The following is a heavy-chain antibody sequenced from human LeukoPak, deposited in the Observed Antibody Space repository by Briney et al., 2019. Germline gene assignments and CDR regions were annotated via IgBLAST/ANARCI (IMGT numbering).Heavy chain of an antibody. V-gene: IGHV4-34*01. CDR3: ARAKQQLGWYKRWFDP. CDR2: INHSGST. CDR1: GGSFSGYY. D-gene: IGHD6-13*01. J-gene: IGHJ5*02. Sequence: SETLSLTCAVYGGSFSGYYWSWIRKPPGKGLEWIGEINHSGSTNYNPSLKSRVTISVDTSKNQFSLKLSSVTAADTAVYYCARAKQQLGWYKRWFDPWGQGTLVTVSS.